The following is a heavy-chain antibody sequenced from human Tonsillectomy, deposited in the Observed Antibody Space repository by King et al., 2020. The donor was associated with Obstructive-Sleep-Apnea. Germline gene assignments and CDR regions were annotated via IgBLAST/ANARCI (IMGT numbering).Heavy chain of an antibody. CDR2: LYNSRSN. D-gene: IGHD3-10*01. V-gene: IGHV4-59*01. Sequence: VQLQESCPGLVKPSETLSLTCTIFGCPICNYYWSWVRQRPGKGLEWIGFLYNSRSNIYNPSLMSRVTISLDTSKNQFSLRLTSVTAADAAVYYCAKDASGTYYNWFDPWGQGIPVTVSS. CDR1: GCPICNYY. CDR3: AKDASGTYYNWFDP. J-gene: IGHJ5*02.